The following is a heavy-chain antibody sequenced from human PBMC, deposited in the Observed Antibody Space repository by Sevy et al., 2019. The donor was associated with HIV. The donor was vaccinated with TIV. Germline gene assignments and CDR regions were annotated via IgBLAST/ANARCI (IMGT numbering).Heavy chain of an antibody. CDR2: ISQDGINE. V-gene: IGHV3-30*18. J-gene: IGHJ6*02. D-gene: IGHD1-26*01. Sequence: GGSLRLSCIGSGFSFSYYGIHWVRQSPGKGLDWVALISQDGINEYYADSVKGRFTISRDNSKNTVYLEMNSLRNEDTAIYFCANAYSGSYSHSYLYALDVWGQGTTVTVSS. CDR3: ANAYSGSYSHSYLYALDV. CDR1: GFSFSYYG.